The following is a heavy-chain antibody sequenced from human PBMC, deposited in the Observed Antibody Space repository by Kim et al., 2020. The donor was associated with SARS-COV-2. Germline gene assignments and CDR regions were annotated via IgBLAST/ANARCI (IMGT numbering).Heavy chain of an antibody. CDR1: GFTFSSYA. J-gene: IGHJ3*02. Sequence: GGSLRLSCAASGFTFSSYAMHWVRQAPGKGLEWVAVISYDGSNKYYADSVKGRFTISRDNSKNTLYLQMNSLRAEDTAVYYCARDTSRFDYGGAFDIWGQGTMVTVSS. CDR2: ISYDGSNK. V-gene: IGHV3-30*04. CDR3: ARDTSRFDYGGAFDI. D-gene: IGHD4-17*01.